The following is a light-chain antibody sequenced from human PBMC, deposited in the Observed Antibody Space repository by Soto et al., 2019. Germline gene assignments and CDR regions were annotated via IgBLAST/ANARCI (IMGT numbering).Light chain of an antibody. CDR3: CSYAGSSTYV. CDR2: EDT. Sequence: QSVLPQPASVSGSPGQPITISCTGTSRDVGIYNLVSWYQLHPGKVPKLIIYEDTKRPSGISSRFSGSESGITAFRTISGLQAEHEADYYCCSYAGSSTYVFGTGTKVTVL. CDR1: SRDVGIYNL. J-gene: IGLJ1*01. V-gene: IGLV2-23*01.